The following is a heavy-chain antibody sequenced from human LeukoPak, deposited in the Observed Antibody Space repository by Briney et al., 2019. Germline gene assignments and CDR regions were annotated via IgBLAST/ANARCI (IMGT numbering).Heavy chain of an antibody. CDR3: ARGREMGYDSSGCYVY. CDR1: GYTFTSYG. V-gene: IGHV1-69*04. J-gene: IGHJ4*02. D-gene: IGHD3-22*01. CDR2: IIPILGIA. Sequence: SVKVSCKASGYTFTSYGISWVRQAPGQGLEWMGRIIPILGIANYAQKFQGRVTITADKSTSTAYMELSSLRSEDTAVYYCARGREMGYDSSGCYVYWGQGTLVTVSS.